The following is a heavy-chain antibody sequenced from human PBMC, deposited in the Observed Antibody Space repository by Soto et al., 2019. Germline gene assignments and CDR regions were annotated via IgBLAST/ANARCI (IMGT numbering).Heavy chain of an antibody. Sequence: EVQLVESGGGLVKPGGSLRLSCAASGFTFSSYSMNWVRQAPGKGLEWVSSISSSSSYIYYADSVKGRFTISRDNAKNSLYLKMNSLRAADTAVDYCARSPTPNWIAPWGQGNLVTVSS. CDR2: ISSSSSYI. V-gene: IGHV3-21*01. J-gene: IGHJ5*02. CDR1: GFTFSSYS. CDR3: ARSPTPNWIAP.